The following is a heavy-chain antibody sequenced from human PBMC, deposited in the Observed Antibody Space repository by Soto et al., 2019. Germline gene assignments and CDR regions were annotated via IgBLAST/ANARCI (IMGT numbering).Heavy chain of an antibody. CDR3: AKDVGVAVVVADN. J-gene: IGHJ4*02. Sequence: QVQLVESGGGAVQPGRSLRLSCAASGFTFSRYGMHWVRQAPGKGLEWVAVISPDGSNKYYGDSVKGRFTISRDNSKNTLDLQMNSLQADDTAVYYCAKDVGVAVVVADNWGQGTLVTVSS. V-gene: IGHV3-30*18. D-gene: IGHD2-15*01. CDR2: ISPDGSNK. CDR1: GFTFSRYG.